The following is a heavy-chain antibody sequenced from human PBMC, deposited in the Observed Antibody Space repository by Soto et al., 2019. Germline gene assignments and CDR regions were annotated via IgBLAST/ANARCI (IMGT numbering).Heavy chain of an antibody. J-gene: IGHJ6*03. Sequence: GGSLRLSCAASGFTFSSYWMHWVRQAPGKGLVWVSRINSDGSSTSYADSVKGRFTISRDNAKNTLYLQMNSLRAEDTAVYYCAREGYGDYAGPDYYYYMDVWGKGTTVTVSS. V-gene: IGHV3-74*01. CDR1: GFTFSSYW. D-gene: IGHD4-17*01. CDR3: AREGYGDYAGPDYYYYMDV. CDR2: INSDGSST.